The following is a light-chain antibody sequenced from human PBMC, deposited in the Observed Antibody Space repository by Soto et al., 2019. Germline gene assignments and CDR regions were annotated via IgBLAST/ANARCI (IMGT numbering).Light chain of an antibody. J-gene: IGKJ4*01. CDR1: QSVSSY. Sequence: EIVLTQSPATLSLSPGARATLSCRASQSVSSYLVWYQQKPGQVPRLLIYDASNRATGIPARFGGSGSGTDFTLTISGLEPEDSAVYYCQQRSDWPSTFGGGTKVEIK. CDR2: DAS. V-gene: IGKV3-11*01. CDR3: QQRSDWPST.